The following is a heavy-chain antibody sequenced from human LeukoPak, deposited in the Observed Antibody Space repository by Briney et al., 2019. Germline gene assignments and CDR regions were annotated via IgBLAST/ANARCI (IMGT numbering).Heavy chain of an antibody. CDR1: GGSFSGYY. CDR3: AREASSGYFDY. V-gene: IGHV4-34*01. J-gene: IGHJ4*02. CDR2: INHSGST. Sequence: SETLSLTCAVYGGSFSGYYWSWIRQPPGKGLEWIGEINHSGSTNYNPSLKSRVTISVDTSKNQFSLKLSSVTAADTAVYYCAREASSGYFDYWGQGTLVSVSS. D-gene: IGHD3-22*01.